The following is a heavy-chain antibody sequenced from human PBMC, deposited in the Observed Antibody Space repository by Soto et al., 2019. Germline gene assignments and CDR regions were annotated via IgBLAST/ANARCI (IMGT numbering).Heavy chain of an antibody. J-gene: IGHJ6*02. Sequence: EVHLLESGGGLVRPGGSLTLSCSASGFAFNTYAMSWVRQAPGRGLEWVSGVSGSGGATYYADSVKGRFIVSRDKSKNILYLEMNSLRADDTAKYYCAKYTRIMMLCVVIPQDAFYYGMDVWGQGTSVTVSS. D-gene: IGHD3-16*01. CDR2: VSGSGGAT. CDR1: GFAFNTYA. CDR3: AKYTRIMMLCVVIPQDAFYYGMDV. V-gene: IGHV3-23*01.